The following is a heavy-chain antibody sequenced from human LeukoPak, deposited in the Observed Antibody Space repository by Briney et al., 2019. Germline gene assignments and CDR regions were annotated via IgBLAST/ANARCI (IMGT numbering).Heavy chain of an antibody. CDR1: GYTFTSYD. CDR3: AKGMGPQEWSYYYYMDV. V-gene: IGHV1-8*03. Sequence: VASVKVSCKASGYTFTSYDINWVRQATGQGLEWMGWMNPNSGNTGYAQKFQGRVTITRNTSISTAYMELSSLRSEDTAVYYCAKGMGPQEWSYYYYMDVWGKGTTVTVSS. J-gene: IGHJ6*03. CDR2: MNPNSGNT. D-gene: IGHD3-3*01.